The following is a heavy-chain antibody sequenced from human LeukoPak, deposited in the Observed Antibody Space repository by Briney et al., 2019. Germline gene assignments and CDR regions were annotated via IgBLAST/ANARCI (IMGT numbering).Heavy chain of an antibody. V-gene: IGHV3-7*01. CDR3: ARDLFPSTTAYFDY. D-gene: IGHD4-11*01. CDR1: GFTFTNYW. J-gene: IGHJ4*02. Sequence: PGGSLRLSCVGSGFTFTNYWMTWVRQAPGKGLEWVANIKEDGSQKYYVDSVKGRFTISRDNTKNSLYLQMNSLRAEDTAVYYCARDLFPSTTAYFDYWGQGTLVTVSS. CDR2: IKEDGSQK.